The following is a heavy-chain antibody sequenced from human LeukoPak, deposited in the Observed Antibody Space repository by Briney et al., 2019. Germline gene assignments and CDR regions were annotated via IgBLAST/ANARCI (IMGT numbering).Heavy chain of an antibody. J-gene: IGHJ4*02. CDR3: ARVRKNFFDY. V-gene: IGHV3-66*01. D-gene: IGHD1-7*01. CDR1: GGSISSYY. CDR2: IYSGGST. Sequence: ETLSLTCTVSGGSISSYYWSWVRQAPGKGLEWVSVIYSGGSTYYADSVKGRFTISRDNSKNTLYLQMNSLRAEDTAVYYCARVRKNFFDYWGQGTLVTVSS.